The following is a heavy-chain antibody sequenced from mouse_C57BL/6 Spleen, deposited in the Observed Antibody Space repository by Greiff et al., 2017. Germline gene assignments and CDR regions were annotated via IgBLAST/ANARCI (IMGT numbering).Heavy chain of an antibody. Sequence: QVQLQQPGAELVKPGASVKLSCKASGYTFTSSWMPWVKQRPGQGLAWIGMILPNSGSTNYNETFKSKATLTVDKSSSTDYMQLSRLTSEDTAVYYCASYYGSSSFDYWGQGTTLTVSS. J-gene: IGHJ2*01. CDR3: ASYYGSSSFDY. V-gene: IGHV1-64*01. CDR1: GYTFTSSW. CDR2: ILPNSGST. D-gene: IGHD1-1*01.